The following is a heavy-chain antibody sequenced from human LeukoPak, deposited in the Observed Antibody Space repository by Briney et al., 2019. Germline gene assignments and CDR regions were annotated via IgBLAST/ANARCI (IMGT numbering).Heavy chain of an antibody. CDR1: GYTFTGYY. V-gene: IGHV1-2*02. Sequence: ASVKVSCKASGYTFTGYYMHWVRQAPGQGLEWMGWINPNSGGTNYAQKFQGRVTMTRDTSISTAYMELSRLRSDDTAVYYRARGTWIQLWLFRTLYYFDYWGQGTLVTVSS. D-gene: IGHD5-18*01. CDR2: INPNSGGT. J-gene: IGHJ4*02. CDR3: ARGTWIQLWLFRTLYYFDY.